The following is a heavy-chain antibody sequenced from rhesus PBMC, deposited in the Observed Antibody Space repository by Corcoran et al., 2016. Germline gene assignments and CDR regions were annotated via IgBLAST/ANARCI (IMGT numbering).Heavy chain of an antibody. J-gene: IGHJ4*01. CDR1: GGSISSNW. CDR3: AMLIDY. Sequence: QLQLQESGPGLVKPSETLSLTCAVSGGSISSNWWSRIRQPPGKGLEWIGRISGRGGSTSYTPSLQSRVPISTDPSKNHFSLRLSSVTAADTAVYYCAMLIDYWGQGVLVTVSS. V-gene: IGHV4-173*01. CDR2: ISGRGGST.